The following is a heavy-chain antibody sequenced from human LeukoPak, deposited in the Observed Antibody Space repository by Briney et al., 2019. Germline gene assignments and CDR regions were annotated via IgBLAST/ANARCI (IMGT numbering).Heavy chain of an antibody. Sequence: PGGSLRLSCVASQFTFKNYWMHWVRQAQGRGLVWLSYISPDGSSTTYADSVRGRFTISRDNAKNMLYLQMNSLRADDTAVYFCATAWSFWGQGTLVTVSS. CDR3: ATAWSF. J-gene: IGHJ4*02. CDR2: ISPDGSST. D-gene: IGHD2-21*02. CDR1: QFTFKNYW. V-gene: IGHV3-74*03.